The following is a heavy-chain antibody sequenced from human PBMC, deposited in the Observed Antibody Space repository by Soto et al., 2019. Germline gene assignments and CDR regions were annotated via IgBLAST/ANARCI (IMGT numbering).Heavy chain of an antibody. CDR1: GFKFSTYG. CDR3: AKGLVGYVFGVQDFYFGMDV. D-gene: IGHD1-26*01. CDR2: ISYDGNNK. J-gene: IGHJ6*02. V-gene: IGHV3-30*18. Sequence: QVQLLESGGGVVQPGRSLRLSCGASGFKFSTYGMHWVRQAPGKGLEWVAVISYDGNNKDYADSVKGRFTISRDNSKNTSYLQMNSLRAEDTAVYYCAKGLVGYVFGVQDFYFGMDVWGQGTTVAVSS.